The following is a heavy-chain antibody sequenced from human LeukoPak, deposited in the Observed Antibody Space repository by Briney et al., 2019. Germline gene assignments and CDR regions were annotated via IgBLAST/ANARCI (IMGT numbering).Heavy chain of an antibody. D-gene: IGHD3-22*01. Sequence: SETLSLTCTVSGGSISSGGYYWSWIRQHPGKGLEWIGYIYDSGSTYYNPSLKSRVTISVDTSKSQFSLKLSSVTAADTAVYYCARVSAYYDTSNYRYYFYMDVWGKGTTVTVSS. J-gene: IGHJ6*03. V-gene: IGHV4-31*03. CDR1: GGSISSGGYY. CDR2: IYDSGST. CDR3: ARVSAYYDTSNYRYYFYMDV.